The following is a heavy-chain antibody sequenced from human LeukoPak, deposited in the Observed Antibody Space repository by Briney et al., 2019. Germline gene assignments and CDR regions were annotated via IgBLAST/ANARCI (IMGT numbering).Heavy chain of an antibody. CDR3: ANSYYDSSGYYPPLSDYYYYGMDV. V-gene: IGHV1-18*01. CDR2: ISAYNGNT. CDR1: GYTFTSYG. Sequence: ASVKVSCKASGYTFTSYGIGWVRQAPGQGLEWMGWISAYNGNTNYAQKLQGRVTMTTDTATSTAYMELRSLRSDDTAVYYCANSYYDSSGYYPPLSDYYYYGMDVWGQGTTVTVSS. J-gene: IGHJ6*02. D-gene: IGHD3-22*01.